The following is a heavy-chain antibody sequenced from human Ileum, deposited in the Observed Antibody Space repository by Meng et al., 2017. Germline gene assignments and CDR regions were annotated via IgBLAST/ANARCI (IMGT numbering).Heavy chain of an antibody. CDR2: IYYSGST. CDR3: AQPRITMTLGGFRTGWFDP. J-gene: IGHJ5*02. V-gene: IGHV4-39*01. D-gene: IGHD3-22*01. CDR1: GAPISSSSYY. Sequence: LQLQESGPGLVKPSETLSLTCTVSGAPISSSSYYWGWIRQPPGKGLEWIGSIYYSGSTYYNPYLKSRVTISVDTSKNQFSLKLSSVTAADTAVYYCAQPRITMTLGGFRTGWFDPWGQGTLVTVSS.